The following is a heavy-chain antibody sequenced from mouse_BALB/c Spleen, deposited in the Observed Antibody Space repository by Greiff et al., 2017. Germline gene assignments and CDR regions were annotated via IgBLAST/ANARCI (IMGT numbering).Heavy chain of an antibody. V-gene: IGHV5-9-4*01. J-gene: IGHJ4*01. CDR2: ISSGGSYT. CDR3: ARVDYDYAMDY. Sequence: DVKLVESGGGLVKPGGSLKLSCAASGFTFSSYAMSWVRQSPEKRLEWVAEISSGGSYTYYPDTVTGRFTISRDNAKDTLYLEMSSLRSEDTAMYYCARVDYDYAMDYWGQGTSVTVSS. D-gene: IGHD2-4*01. CDR1: GFTFSSYA.